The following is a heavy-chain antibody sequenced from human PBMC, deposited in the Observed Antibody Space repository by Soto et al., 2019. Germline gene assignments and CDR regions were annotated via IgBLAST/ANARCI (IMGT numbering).Heavy chain of an antibody. D-gene: IGHD3-10*01. CDR2: IYSGGST. V-gene: IGHV3-53*04. Sequence: PGGSLRLSCAASGFTVSSNYMSWVRQAPGKGLEWVSVIYSGGSTYYADSVKGRFTISRHNSKNTLYLQMNSLRAEDTAVYYCARDRVTIVRGGEGYYIGMDVWGQGTTVTVSS. J-gene: IGHJ6*02. CDR3: ARDRVTIVRGGEGYYIGMDV. CDR1: GFTVSSNY.